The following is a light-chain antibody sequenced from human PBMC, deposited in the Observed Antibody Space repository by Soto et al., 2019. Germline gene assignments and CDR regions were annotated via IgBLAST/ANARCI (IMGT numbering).Light chain of an antibody. CDR1: QSVFYRPNNKNY. CDR2: WAS. J-gene: IGKJ2*01. V-gene: IGKV4-1*01. Sequence: DFVLTQSPDSLAVSLGERATINCKSSQSVFYRPNNKNYLAWYQQKPRQPPRLLIYWASTRESGVPDRFTGSGSGTDFTLTINSLQAEDVAVYYCQQYYDTPYTFGQGTKLEIK. CDR3: QQYYDTPYT.